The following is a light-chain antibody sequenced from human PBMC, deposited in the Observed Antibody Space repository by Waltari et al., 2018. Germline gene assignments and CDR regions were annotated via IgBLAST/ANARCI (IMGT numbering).Light chain of an antibody. V-gene: IGKV1-5*03. CDR2: KAS. CDR3: QQYHSYFPIT. Sequence: DIQMTQSPSTLSASVGDRVTITCRASENISIWLAWYQQKPVKAPKILIDKASSLQSGVPSRFSGSGAGTEFTLTISSLQPDDFAIYHCQQYHSYFPITFGQGTRLEIK. CDR1: ENISIW. J-gene: IGKJ5*01.